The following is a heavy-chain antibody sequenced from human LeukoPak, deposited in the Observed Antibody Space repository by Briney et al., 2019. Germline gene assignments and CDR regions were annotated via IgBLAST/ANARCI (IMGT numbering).Heavy chain of an antibody. J-gene: IGHJ4*02. Sequence: SETLTLTCAVYDGSFSGYYWTWIRQPPGKGLEWIGEIIDTGSTKYNSSLKSRVTISVDTSKNQFSLSLDSVTAADTAVYYCARGLASGYPPIPFDYWGQGTLVTVSS. CDR2: IIDTGST. CDR3: ARGLASGYPPIPFDY. CDR1: DGSFSGYY. D-gene: IGHD3-3*01. V-gene: IGHV4-34*12.